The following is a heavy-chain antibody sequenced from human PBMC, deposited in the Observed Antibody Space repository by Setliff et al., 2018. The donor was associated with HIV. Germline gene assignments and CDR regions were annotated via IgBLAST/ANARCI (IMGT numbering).Heavy chain of an antibody. Sequence: SVKVSCKSSGGSFNTYAINWVRQAPGQGLEWMGGIISIFDKANYTQKFHGRRTITADDSTRTVDMELNSLGSGDTAVYYCARGGVRGYSYGEAFDIWGQGTLVTVSS. CDR3: ARGGVRGYSYGEAFDI. CDR2: IISIFDKA. J-gene: IGHJ3*02. D-gene: IGHD5-18*01. CDR1: GGSFNTYA. V-gene: IGHV1-69*13.